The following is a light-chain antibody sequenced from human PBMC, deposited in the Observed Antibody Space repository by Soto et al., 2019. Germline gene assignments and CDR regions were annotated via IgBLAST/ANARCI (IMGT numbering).Light chain of an antibody. CDR2: DVF. V-gene: IGLV2-14*03. Sequence: QPVLTQDASVSGSPGQSITISCTGTNSDVGGYNYVSWYQQHTGKAPKLMIYDVFTRPSGVSNRFSGSKSGNTASLTISALQAEDEADYYCTSWTSTSTYVFGSGTKLTVL. J-gene: IGLJ1*01. CDR1: NSDVGGYNY. CDR3: TSWTSTSTYV.